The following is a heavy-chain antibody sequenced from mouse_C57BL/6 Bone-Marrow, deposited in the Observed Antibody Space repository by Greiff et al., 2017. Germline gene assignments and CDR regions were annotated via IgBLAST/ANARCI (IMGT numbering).Heavy chain of an antibody. CDR3: TISNYDYFDY. Sequence: EVQLQQSGAELVRPGASVKLSCTASGFNIKDDYMHWVKQRPEQGLEWIGWIDPANGDTEYASKFQGKATITADTSSNTAYLQLSSLTSEDTAVYYCTISNYDYFDYWGQGTTLTVSA. CDR1: GFNIKDDY. D-gene: IGHD2-5*01. CDR2: IDPANGDT. V-gene: IGHV14-4*01. J-gene: IGHJ2*01.